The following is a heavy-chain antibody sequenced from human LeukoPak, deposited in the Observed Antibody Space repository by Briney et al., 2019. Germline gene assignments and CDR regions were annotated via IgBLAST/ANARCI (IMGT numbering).Heavy chain of an antibody. CDR2: IYYSGST. D-gene: IGHD5-12*01. V-gene: IGHV4-31*03. Sequence: SQTLSLTCTVSGGSISSGGYYWSWIRQHPGTGLEWIGYIYYSGSTYYNPSLKSRVTISVDTSKNQFSLRLSSVTAADTAVYYCATYYIVATTFDHWGQGTLVTVSS. J-gene: IGHJ4*02. CDR3: ATYYIVATTFDH. CDR1: GGSISSGGYY.